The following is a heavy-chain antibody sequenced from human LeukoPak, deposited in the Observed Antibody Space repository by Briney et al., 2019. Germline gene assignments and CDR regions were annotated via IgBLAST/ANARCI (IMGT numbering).Heavy chain of an antibody. V-gene: IGHV4-59*11. Sequence: SETLPLTCTVSGGSISSHYWSWIRQPPGKGLEWIGYIYYSGSTNYNPSLKSRVTISVDTSKNQFSLKLSSVTAADTAVYYCARDLRMYYDFWSGFGPGMDVWGKGTTVTVSS. CDR1: GGSISSHY. CDR3: ARDLRMYYDFWSGFGPGMDV. CDR2: IYYSGST. D-gene: IGHD3-3*01. J-gene: IGHJ6*04.